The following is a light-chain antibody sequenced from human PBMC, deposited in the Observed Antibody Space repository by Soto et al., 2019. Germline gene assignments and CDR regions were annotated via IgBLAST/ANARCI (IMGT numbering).Light chain of an antibody. CDR2: GNS. CDR1: SSNIGAGYD. J-gene: IGLJ1*01. Sequence: QSVLTQPPSVSGAPGQRVTISCTGSSSNIGAGYDVHWYQQLPGTAPKLLIYGNSNRPSGVPDRFSGSKSGTSASLAITGLQGEDEADYYCQSYDTSLSVLYVFRDGTKVTVL. CDR3: QSYDTSLSVLYV. V-gene: IGLV1-40*01.